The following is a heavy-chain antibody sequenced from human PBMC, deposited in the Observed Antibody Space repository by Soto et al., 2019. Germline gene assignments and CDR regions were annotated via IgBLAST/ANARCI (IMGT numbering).Heavy chain of an antibody. CDR1: GASIITDNW. CDR3: ARASASSKLRGVVIN. Sequence: QVQLQESGPGLVKPSGTLSLTCALSGASIITDNWWSWVRQPPGKEMEWIGEIYHSGNTNFNPSVKSRFTISVDTSKNHFSLTVSSVTAADTAIYYCARASASSKLRGVVINWGQGTLVTVSA. V-gene: IGHV4-4*02. CDR2: IYHSGNT. J-gene: IGHJ4*02. D-gene: IGHD3-10*01.